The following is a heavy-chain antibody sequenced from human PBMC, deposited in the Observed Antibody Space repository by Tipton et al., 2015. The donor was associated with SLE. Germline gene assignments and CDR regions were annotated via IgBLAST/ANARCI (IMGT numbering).Heavy chain of an antibody. J-gene: IGHJ4*02. CDR3: ARGIFGVVILFDY. D-gene: IGHD3-3*01. Sequence: TLSLTCTVSGGSISSYHWSWIRQPPGKGLEWIGYIYYSGSTNYNPSLKGRVTISVDTSKNQFSLKLSSVTAADTAVYYCARGIFGVVILFDYWGQGTLVTVSS. V-gene: IGHV4-59*01. CDR2: IYYSGST. CDR1: GGSISSYH.